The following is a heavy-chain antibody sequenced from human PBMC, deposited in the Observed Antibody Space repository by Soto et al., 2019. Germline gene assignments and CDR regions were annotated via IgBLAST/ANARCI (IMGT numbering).Heavy chain of an antibody. CDR3: AGDSPPGWHFEY. CDR1: EFTFSSYS. CDR2: ISSSSSTI. V-gene: IGHV3-48*01. D-gene: IGHD3-10*01. Sequence: EAQLVESGGGLVQPGGSLRLSCAASEFTFSSYSMNRVRQAPGKGLEWISYISSSSSTIYYADSVRGRFTISRDNXXXXXXXXXXXXXXXXXXXXYCAGDSPPGWHFEYWGQGTLVTVS. J-gene: IGHJ4*02.